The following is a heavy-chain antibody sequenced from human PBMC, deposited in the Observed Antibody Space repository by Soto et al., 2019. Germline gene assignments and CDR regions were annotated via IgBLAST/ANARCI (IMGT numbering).Heavy chain of an antibody. Sequence: EVQLVESGGGLVQPGGSLRLSCAASGFTLSGRSMHWVRQAPGKGLVWVSGIDNAGTDSTYADSVKGRFTSSRDNAKNMLNLQINRLRVEDTAVYYCARGWFGPDVWGKGTTVTVSS. D-gene: IGHD3-10*01. CDR3: ARGWFGPDV. CDR2: IDNAGTDS. V-gene: IGHV3-74*01. CDR1: GFTLSGRS. J-gene: IGHJ6*04.